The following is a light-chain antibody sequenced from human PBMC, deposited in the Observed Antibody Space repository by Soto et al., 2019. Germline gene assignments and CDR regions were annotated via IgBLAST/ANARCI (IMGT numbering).Light chain of an antibody. CDR3: SSYTSSSSLYV. V-gene: IGLV2-14*01. CDR1: SSDVGGYNY. CDR2: EVS. Sequence: ALTQPASVSGSPGQSITISCTGTSSDVGGYNYVSRYQQHPGTAPKLMIYEVSNRPSGLSNRFSDSKSGNTASLTISGLQAEDEADYYCSSYTSSSSLYVFGTGTKVTVL. J-gene: IGLJ1*01.